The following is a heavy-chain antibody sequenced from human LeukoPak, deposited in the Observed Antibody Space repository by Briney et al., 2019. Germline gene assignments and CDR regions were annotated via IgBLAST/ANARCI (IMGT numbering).Heavy chain of an antibody. Sequence: ASVKVSCKASGYTFTNYAMYWVRQAPGQRPEWMGWINAGNGNTKYSQKFQGRVTITRDTSASTAYMELSSLRSEDTAVYYCARVGVAVAGFDCWGQGTLVTVSS. J-gene: IGHJ4*02. CDR2: INAGNGNT. D-gene: IGHD6-19*01. CDR1: GYTFTNYA. V-gene: IGHV1-3*01. CDR3: ARVGVAVAGFDC.